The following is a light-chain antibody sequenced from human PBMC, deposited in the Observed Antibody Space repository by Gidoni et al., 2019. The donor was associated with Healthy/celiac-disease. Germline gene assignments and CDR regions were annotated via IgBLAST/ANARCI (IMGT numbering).Light chain of an antibody. CDR1: KLGDKY. CDR3: QAWDSSTAV. J-gene: IGLJ1*01. Sequence: SYELTHPPSVAVYPGQTASITCSGDKLGDKYACWYQQKPGQSPVLVIYQDSKRPSGIPERFSGSNSGNTATLTISGTQAMDEADYYCQAWDSSTAVFGTGTKVTVL. CDR2: QDS. V-gene: IGLV3-1*01.